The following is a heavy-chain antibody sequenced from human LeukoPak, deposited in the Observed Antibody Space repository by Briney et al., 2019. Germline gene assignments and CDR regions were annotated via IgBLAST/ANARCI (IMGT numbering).Heavy chain of an antibody. V-gene: IGHV2-5*01. CDR2: IYWNDDK. CDR3: AHRLVTVDAFDI. D-gene: IGHD3-16*02. Sequence: SGPTLVNPTQTLTLTCTFSGFSLSTSGVGVGWIRQPPGEALEWLALIYWNDDKRYSPSLKSRLTITKDTSKNQVVLTMTNMDPVDTATYYCAHRLVTVDAFDIWGQGTMVTVSS. CDR1: GFSLSTSGVG. J-gene: IGHJ3*02.